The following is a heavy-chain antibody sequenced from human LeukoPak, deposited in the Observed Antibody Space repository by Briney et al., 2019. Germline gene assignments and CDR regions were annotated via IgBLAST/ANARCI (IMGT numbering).Heavy chain of an antibody. V-gene: IGHV4-31*03. CDR2: MYYSGST. Sequence: SQTLSLTCTVSGGSISSGGYYCNWIRQHPGKGLEWLGYMYYSGSTSHHNPSLKSRLTISVDTSKNQFSLKLTSVTAADTAVYYCARAPLSPATTYDHWGQGIPVTVSS. D-gene: IGHD5-12*01. J-gene: IGHJ4*02. CDR1: GGSISSGGYY. CDR3: ARAPLSPATTYDH.